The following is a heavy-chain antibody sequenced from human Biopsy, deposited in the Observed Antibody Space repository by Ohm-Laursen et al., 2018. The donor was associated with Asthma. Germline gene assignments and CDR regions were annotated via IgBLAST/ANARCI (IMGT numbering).Heavy chain of an antibody. CDR1: GFTFGNFW. Sequence: SLRLSCAASGFTFGNFWMSWGRQTPGKGLEWVATINGDGSQKSYVDSVTGRFTISRDNSKNSQHLEMNSLRAEDTAVYYCARDMGDFWRNNWFDPWGQGTLVTVSS. D-gene: IGHD3-3*01. CDR3: ARDMGDFWRNNWFDP. V-gene: IGHV3-7*01. J-gene: IGHJ5*02. CDR2: INGDGSQK.